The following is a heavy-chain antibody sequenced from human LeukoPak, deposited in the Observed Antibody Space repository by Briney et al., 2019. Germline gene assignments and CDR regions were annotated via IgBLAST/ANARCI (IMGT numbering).Heavy chain of an antibody. J-gene: IGHJ4*02. D-gene: IGHD5-12*01. CDR3: ATVVAYSGYDTFDC. V-gene: IGHV4-59*01. CDR1: GDSLSRYY. Sequence: SETLSLTCTVSGDSLSRYYWTWLRQPPGKGLEWIGYIYYRGGTNYNPSLKSRVTISVDTSKNQFSLKLTSVTAADTAVYYCATVVAYSGYDTFDCWGQGTLVTVSS. CDR2: IYYRGGT.